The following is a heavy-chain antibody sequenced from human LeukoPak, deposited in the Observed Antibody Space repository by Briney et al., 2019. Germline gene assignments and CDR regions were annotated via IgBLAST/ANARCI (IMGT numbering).Heavy chain of an antibody. CDR3: ARGGGIAVAGTLWPFDY. Sequence: SETLSLTCTVSGGSISSYYWSWIRQPAGKGLELIGHIYTNGSTNYNPSLNSRVTMSVDTSKNQFSLKLSSVTAADTAVYYCARGGGIAVAGTLWPFDYWGQGTLVTVSS. CDR1: GGSISSYY. D-gene: IGHD6-19*01. V-gene: IGHV4-4*07. CDR2: IYTNGST. J-gene: IGHJ4*02.